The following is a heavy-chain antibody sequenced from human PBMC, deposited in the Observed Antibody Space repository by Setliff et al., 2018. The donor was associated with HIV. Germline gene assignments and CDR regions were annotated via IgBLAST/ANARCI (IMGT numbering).Heavy chain of an antibody. CDR1: RGSISSSTYY. CDR2: IYTSGST. D-gene: IGHD1-26*01. V-gene: IGHV4-61*09. J-gene: IGHJ4*02. CDR3: ASRGGSGSLDY. Sequence: SETLSLTCTVSRGSISSSTYYWGWIRQPPGKGLEWIGHIYTSGSTNYNPSLKSRVTISVDTSKNQFSLRLSSVTATDTAVYYCASRGGSGSLDYWGQGTLVTVSS.